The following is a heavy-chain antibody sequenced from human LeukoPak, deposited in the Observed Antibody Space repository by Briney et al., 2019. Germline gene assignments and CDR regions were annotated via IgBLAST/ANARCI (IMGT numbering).Heavy chain of an antibody. CDR1: GFSVSSNY. CDR2: IDSGGFT. J-gene: IGHJ5*02. V-gene: IGHV3-66*01. D-gene: IGHD3-22*01. CDR3: ANTYYYDGSGYYYLGWFDP. Sequence: GGSLRLSCAASGFSVSSNYMSWVRQAPGKGLEWVSLIDSGGFTYYADSVKGRFTISRDNSKNTLYLQMNSLSAEDTAVYFCANTYYYDGSGYYYLGWFDPWGQGTLVTVSS.